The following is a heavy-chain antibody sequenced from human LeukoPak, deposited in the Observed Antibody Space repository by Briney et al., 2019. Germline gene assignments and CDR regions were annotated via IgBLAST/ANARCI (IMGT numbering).Heavy chain of an antibody. CDR1: GFTFSTYA. D-gene: IGHD4-23*01. J-gene: IGHJ4*02. V-gene: IGHV3-23*01. CDR3: AKALYGGHDY. Sequence: GGSLRLSCAASGFTFSTYAMSWVRQAPGKGLECVSALSGNGNTIYYADSVKGRFTISSDNSKNTLSLQMNSLRAEDTAVYYCAKALYGGHDYWGQGTLVTVSS. CDR2: LSGNGNTI.